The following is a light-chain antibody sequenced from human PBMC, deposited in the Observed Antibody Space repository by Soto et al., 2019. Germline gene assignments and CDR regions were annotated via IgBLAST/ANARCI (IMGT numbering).Light chain of an antibody. CDR2: GAS. CDR3: QQYNNWPWT. CDR1: QSVSSN. V-gene: IGKV3-15*01. Sequence: EIVMTQSPATLSVSPGERATLSCRASQSVSSNLAWYQQKPGQAHRLLIYGASTRATGIQARFSGSGSGTEFTLTIRSLQSEDFAVYYCQQYNNWPWTFGQGTKVDNK. J-gene: IGKJ1*01.